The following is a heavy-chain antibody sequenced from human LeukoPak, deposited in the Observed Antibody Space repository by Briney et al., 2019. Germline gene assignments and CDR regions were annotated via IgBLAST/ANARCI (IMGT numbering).Heavy chain of an antibody. V-gene: IGHV4-30-4*08. CDR1: GGAISSGDYY. Sequence: SETLSLTCTVSGGAISSGDYYWSWIRQPPGKGLEWIGYIYYSGITYYNPSLKSRVTISVDTSKNQFSLKLSSVTAADTVVYYCARKLELRARYNWFDPWGQGTLVTVSS. CDR2: IYYSGIT. D-gene: IGHD1-7*01. CDR3: ARKLELRARYNWFDP. J-gene: IGHJ5*02.